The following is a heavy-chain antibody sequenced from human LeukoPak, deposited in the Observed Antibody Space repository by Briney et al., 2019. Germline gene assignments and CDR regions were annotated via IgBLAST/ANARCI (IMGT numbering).Heavy chain of an antibody. CDR3: AKKKVDVMGNQYYYYYGLDV. CDR2: INHSGVN. V-gene: IGHV4-34*01. CDR1: GGSFSGYS. J-gene: IGHJ6*02. D-gene: IGHD3-16*01. Sequence: SETLSLTCAFYGGSFSGYSLTWIRQPPGKGLEWIGEINHSGVNHFNPSLKSRVTISADTSKKQVFLNLSSVTAADTAVYYCAKKKVDVMGNQYYYYYGLDVWGQGTTVTVSS.